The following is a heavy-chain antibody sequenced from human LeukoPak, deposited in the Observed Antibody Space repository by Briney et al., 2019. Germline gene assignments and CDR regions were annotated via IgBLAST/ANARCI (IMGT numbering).Heavy chain of an antibody. CDR3: AKGPSSWEPTYYFDY. CDR1: GFIFSSYA. V-gene: IGHV3-23*01. J-gene: IGHJ4*02. CDR2: ISGSGGST. Sequence: PGGSLRLSCAASGFIFSSYAMSWVRQAPGKGLEWVSAISGSGGSTYYADSAKGRFTISRDNSKNTLYLQMNSLRAEDTAVYYCAKGPSSWEPTYYFDYWGQGTLVTVSS. D-gene: IGHD1-14*01.